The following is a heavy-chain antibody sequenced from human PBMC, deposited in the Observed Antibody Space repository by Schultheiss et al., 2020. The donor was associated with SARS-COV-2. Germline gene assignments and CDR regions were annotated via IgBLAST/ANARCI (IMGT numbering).Heavy chain of an antibody. Sequence: SETLSLTCTVSGGSISTYHWSWIRQPPGKGLEWIGNVYFSGSTNYNPSLKSRVTMSVDTSKNQFSLKLSSVTAADTAVYYCATGSGYSGYGDWGQGTLVTVSS. CDR2: VYFSGST. D-gene: IGHD5-12*01. CDR1: GGSISTYH. V-gene: IGHV4-59*08. J-gene: IGHJ4*02. CDR3: ATGSGYSGYGD.